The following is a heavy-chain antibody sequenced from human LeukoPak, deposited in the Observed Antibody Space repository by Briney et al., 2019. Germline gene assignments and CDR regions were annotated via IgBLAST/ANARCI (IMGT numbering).Heavy chain of an antibody. V-gene: IGHV3-23*01. D-gene: IGHD3-3*01. CDR1: GFTMRTYG. CDR3: AKDSEYYDFWSRYNHYSYHYMDV. CDR2: TPSGGDNT. Sequence: GGSLRLSCAASGFTMRTYGMSWVRQAPGKGLEWVSGTPSGGDNTYYADSVKGRFTISRDNYENTLYLQINSLRVEDTATYYCAKDSEYYDFWSRYNHYSYHYMDVWGKGTTVTVSS. J-gene: IGHJ6*03.